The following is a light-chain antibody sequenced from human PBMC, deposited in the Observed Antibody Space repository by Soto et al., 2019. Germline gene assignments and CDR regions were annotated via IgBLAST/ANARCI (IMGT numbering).Light chain of an antibody. CDR2: DAS. V-gene: IGKV3-11*01. Sequence: EVVLTQSPATLSLAPEERATLCCRASQRLRSSVAWYQHKPGQAPRLVIYDASLRANGVPARFGGSGSGTDFTLTINSLEPEDFAVYYCQQRNVWPPITFGQGTRLEI. CDR1: QRLRSS. J-gene: IGKJ5*01. CDR3: QQRNVWPPIT.